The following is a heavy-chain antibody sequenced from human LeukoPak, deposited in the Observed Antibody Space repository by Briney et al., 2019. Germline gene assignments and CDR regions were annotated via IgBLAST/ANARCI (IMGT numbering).Heavy chain of an antibody. D-gene: IGHD2-2*01. Sequence: SETLSLTCTVSGASISSYYWSWIRQPPGKGLEWIGYIFNSGTTNYNPSLKSRVTISVDTSKNQFSLKLSSVTAAGTAVYYCAREVYCTSTRCTDYWGQGNLVTVSS. CDR3: AREVYCTSTRCTDY. J-gene: IGHJ4*02. CDR1: GASISSYY. CDR2: IFNSGTT. V-gene: IGHV4-59*01.